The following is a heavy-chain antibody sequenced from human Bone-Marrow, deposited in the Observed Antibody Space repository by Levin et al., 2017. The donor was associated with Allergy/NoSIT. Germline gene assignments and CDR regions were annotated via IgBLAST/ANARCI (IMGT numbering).Heavy chain of an antibody. D-gene: IGHD5-12*01. Sequence: GGSLRLSCAASGFTFDDFAMHWVRQVPGKGLEWVSGISWNSGSIGYADSVKGRFTISRDNAKNSLYLQMNSLRTEDTALYYCAKGSGYDYYDYGLDVWGQGTTVTVSS. CDR2: ISWNSGSI. J-gene: IGHJ6*02. CDR1: GFTFDDFA. V-gene: IGHV3-9*01. CDR3: AKGSGYDYYDYGLDV.